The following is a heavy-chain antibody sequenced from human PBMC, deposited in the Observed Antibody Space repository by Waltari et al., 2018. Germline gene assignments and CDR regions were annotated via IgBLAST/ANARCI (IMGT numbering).Heavy chain of an antibody. D-gene: IGHD2-15*01. J-gene: IGHJ3*02. Sequence: QVQLQQWGAGLLKPSETLSLPCAVYGGSFSGYYWSWIRQPPGKGLEWIGEITHRGSTNYNPSLKRRVTRSVDTSKNQFSLKLGSVTAADTAVYYCARGGELVVAATAAFDIWGQGTMVTVSS. V-gene: IGHV4-34*01. CDR2: ITHRGST. CDR3: ARGGELVVAATAAFDI. CDR1: GGSFSGYY.